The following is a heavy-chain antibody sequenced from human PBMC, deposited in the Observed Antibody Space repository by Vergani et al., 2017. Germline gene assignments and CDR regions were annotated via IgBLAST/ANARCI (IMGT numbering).Heavy chain of an antibody. CDR1: GFTFSSYS. V-gene: IGHV3-21*04. CDR3: AKDRGYSYGGFDY. Sequence: EVQLVESGGGLVKPGGSLRLSCAASGFTFSSYSMNWVRQAPGKGLEWVSSISSSSSYIYYADSVKGRFTISRDNAKNSLYLQMNSLRAEDTALYYCAKDRGYSYGGFDYWGQGTLVTVSS. CDR2: ISSSSSYI. J-gene: IGHJ4*02. D-gene: IGHD5-18*01.